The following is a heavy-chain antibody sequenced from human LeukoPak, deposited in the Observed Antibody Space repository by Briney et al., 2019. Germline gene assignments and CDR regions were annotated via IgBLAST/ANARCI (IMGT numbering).Heavy chain of an antibody. J-gene: IGHJ4*02. CDR3: ARDSGWLRYHD. CDR2: IGGSSIGHST. D-gene: IGHD5-12*01. Sequence: GGSLRLSCTASGSTFGDYAMSWVRQAPGKGLEWVSGIGGSSIGHSTHYADSVKGRFTISRDNSKNMVYLQMDSLRAEDTALYYCARDSGWLRYHDWGQGALVTVSS. V-gene: IGHV3-23*01. CDR1: GSTFGDYA.